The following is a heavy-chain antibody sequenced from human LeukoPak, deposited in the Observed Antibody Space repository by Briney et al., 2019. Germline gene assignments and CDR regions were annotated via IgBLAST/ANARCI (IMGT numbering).Heavy chain of an antibody. CDR1: GGTFSSYA. V-gene: IGHV1-69*04. D-gene: IGHD1-26*01. CDR3: ASSRGYYYYGMDV. CDR2: IIPILGIA. J-gene: IGHJ6*02. Sequence: SVKVSCKASGGTFSSYAISWVRQAPGQGLEWMGRIIPILGIANYAQKFLGRVTITADKSTSTAYMELSSLRSEDTAVYYCASSRGYYYYGMDVWGQGTTVTVSS.